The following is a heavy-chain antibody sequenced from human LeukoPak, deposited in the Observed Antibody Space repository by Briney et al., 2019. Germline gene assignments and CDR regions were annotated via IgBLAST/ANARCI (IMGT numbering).Heavy chain of an antibody. CDR2: ISSSSTI. Sequence: GGSLRLSCAASGFTFSSYSMNWVRQAPGKGLEWVSYISSSSTIYYADSVKGRFTISRDNAKNSLYLQMNSLRAEDTAVYYCAREDLDYGDPVDWGQGTLVTVSS. CDR3: AREDLDYGDPVD. J-gene: IGHJ4*02. D-gene: IGHD4-17*01. V-gene: IGHV3-48*04. CDR1: GFTFSSYS.